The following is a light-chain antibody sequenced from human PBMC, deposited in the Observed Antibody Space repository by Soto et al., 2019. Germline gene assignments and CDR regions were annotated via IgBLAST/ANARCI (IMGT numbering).Light chain of an antibody. J-gene: IGKJ1*01. CDR2: AAS. CDR3: QQYTEWPLWT. Sequence: IILTEAQASLSLAPGESGSHSCSASQSVSSNLAWYQQKPGQAPRLLIYAASTRATGISTRFSGSGSGTEFTLTISSLQSEDFAIYYCQQYTEWPLWTFCHGTKVDIK. CDR1: QSVSSN. V-gene: IGKV3-15*01.